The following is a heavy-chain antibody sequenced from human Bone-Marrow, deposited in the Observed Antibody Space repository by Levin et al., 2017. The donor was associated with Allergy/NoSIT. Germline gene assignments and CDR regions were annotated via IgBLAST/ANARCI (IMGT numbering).Heavy chain of an antibody. CDR3: ARDKVSYNWKSPDY. CDR2: ISTTGSSI. Sequence: TGGSLRLSCAASGFTFSAYTMNWVRQAPGKGLEWVSYISTTGSSIYYTDSVKGRFTISRDNAKNSLYLQMNSLRAEDTAVYYCARDKVSYNWKSPDYWGQGTLVTVSS. CDR1: GFTFSAYT. V-gene: IGHV3-21*01. D-gene: IGHD1-20*01. J-gene: IGHJ4*02.